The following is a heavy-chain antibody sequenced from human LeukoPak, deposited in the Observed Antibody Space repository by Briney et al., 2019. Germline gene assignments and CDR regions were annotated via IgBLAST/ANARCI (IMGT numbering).Heavy chain of an antibody. Sequence: SETLTLTCSVSGGSIRNYYWTWIRQPPGKGLEWIGHVSNSGNTKYNPSLKSRVTISIDTSKKHFSLNLSSVSAADTAVYYCASRAFYDSSGLDFWGQGILVTVSS. D-gene: IGHD3-22*01. V-gene: IGHV4-59*08. J-gene: IGHJ4*02. CDR3: ASRAFYDSSGLDF. CDR1: GGSIRNYY. CDR2: VSNSGNT.